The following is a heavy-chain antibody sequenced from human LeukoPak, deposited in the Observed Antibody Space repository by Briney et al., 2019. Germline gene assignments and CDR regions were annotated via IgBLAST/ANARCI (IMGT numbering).Heavy chain of an antibody. V-gene: IGHV1-2*02. J-gene: IGHJ3*01. CDR3: ARQGYTNNLGGYFGDKDDGFDL. CDR1: GYTFTAYY. D-gene: IGHD3-9*01. CDR2: LHPNSGET. Sequence: ASVKVSCKASGYTFTAYYIHWVRQAPGQGLEWLGWLHPNSGETHYAQNFQGRVTLTTNTSINTAYMELTRLRSDDTAFYYCARQGYTNNLGGYFGDKDDGFDLWGQGTMVTVSS.